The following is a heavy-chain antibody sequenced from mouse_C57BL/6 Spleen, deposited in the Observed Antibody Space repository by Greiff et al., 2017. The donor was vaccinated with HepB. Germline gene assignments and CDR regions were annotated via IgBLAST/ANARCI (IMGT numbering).Heavy chain of an antibody. Sequence: VQLQQSGPELVKPGASVKISCKASGYSFTGYYMNWVKQSPEKSLEWIGEINPSTGGTTYNQKFKAKATLTVDKSSSTAYMQLKSLTSEDSAVYYCARGDITTVVAPFDYWGQGTTLTVSS. CDR3: ARGDITTVVAPFDY. D-gene: IGHD1-1*01. CDR2: INPSTGGT. V-gene: IGHV1-42*01. J-gene: IGHJ2*01. CDR1: GYSFTGYY.